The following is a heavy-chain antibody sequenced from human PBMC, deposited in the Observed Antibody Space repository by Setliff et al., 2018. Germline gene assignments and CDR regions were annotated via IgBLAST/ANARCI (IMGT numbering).Heavy chain of an antibody. J-gene: IGHJ4*02. V-gene: IGHV3-48*03. CDR1: GFTFSSYE. Sequence: GGSLRLSCAASGFTFSSYEMNWVRQAPGKGLEWVSYISSSGSTIYYADSVKGRFTISRDNAKNSLYLQMNSLRAEDTDVYYCAKDVAITIFGVVTSSPHWGQGTLVTVSS. CDR3: AKDVAITIFGVVTSSPH. CDR2: ISSSGSTI. D-gene: IGHD3-3*01.